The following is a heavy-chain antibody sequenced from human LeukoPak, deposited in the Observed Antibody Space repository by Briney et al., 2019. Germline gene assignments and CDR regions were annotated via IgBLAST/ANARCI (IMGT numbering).Heavy chain of an antibody. CDR3: AKVRVGYMYYFDY. D-gene: IGHD5-18*01. V-gene: IGHV3-74*01. Sequence: GGSLRLSCAASGFTFSSYWMHWVRHAPGKGLVWVSRINNDGSTTNYADSVKGRFTISRDNSKNTLYLQMNSLRAEDTAVYYCAKVRVGYMYYFDYWGQGTLVTVS. CDR1: GFTFSSYW. J-gene: IGHJ4*02. CDR2: INNDGSTT.